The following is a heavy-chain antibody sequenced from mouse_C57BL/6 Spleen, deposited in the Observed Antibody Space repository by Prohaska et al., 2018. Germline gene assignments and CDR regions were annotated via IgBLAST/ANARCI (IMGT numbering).Heavy chain of an antibody. CDR3: AKSDCYGYFDV. J-gene: IGHJ1*03. CDR2: VVREDGET. CDR1: GSNINASY. Sequence: GEELVEPGASGKLSCTAPGSNINASYMHGVRQGSERGLEWIGRVVREDGETQYAPKFQGKATITADTYSNTDSLQLSRLTSEDTAVYDCAKSDCYGYFDVWGTGTTVTVSS. V-gene: IGHV14-2*01.